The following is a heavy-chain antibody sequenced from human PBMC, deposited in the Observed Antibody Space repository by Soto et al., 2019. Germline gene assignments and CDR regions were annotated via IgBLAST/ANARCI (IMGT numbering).Heavy chain of an antibody. CDR3: ARFGGYCSSTSCYSDWFDP. Sequence: PWETLSLTCTVSGGSISSYYWSWIRQPAGQGLEWIGRIYTSGSTNYNPSLKSRVTMSVDTSKNQFSLKLSSVTAADTAVYYCARFGGYCSSTSCYSDWFDPWGQGTLVTVSS. CDR2: IYTSGST. V-gene: IGHV4-4*07. D-gene: IGHD2-2*02. J-gene: IGHJ5*02. CDR1: GGSISSYY.